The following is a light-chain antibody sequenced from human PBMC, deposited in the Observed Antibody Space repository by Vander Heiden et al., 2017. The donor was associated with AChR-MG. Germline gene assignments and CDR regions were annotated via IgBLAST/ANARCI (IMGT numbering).Light chain of an antibody. Sequence: DIQLTQPPSSLSASVGDRVTITCRASQGTSNYLDWYQQKPGKVPKLLIYAASTLQTGVPSRFSGSGSGTDFTLTISSMQPEDVATYYCQKYDSAPFTFGQGTKVEIK. V-gene: IGKV1-27*01. CDR3: QKYDSAPFT. J-gene: IGKJ1*01. CDR1: QGTSNY. CDR2: AAS.